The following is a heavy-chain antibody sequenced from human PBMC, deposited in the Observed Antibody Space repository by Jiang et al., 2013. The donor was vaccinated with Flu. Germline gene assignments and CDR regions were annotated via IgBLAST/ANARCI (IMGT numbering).Heavy chain of an antibody. V-gene: IGHV1-18*01. D-gene: IGHD6-19*01. CDR1: GYTFTSYG. CDR3: AREGWRGAVALGGHYYYGMDV. Sequence: SGAEVKKPGASVKVSCKASGYTFTSYGISWVRQAPGQGLEWMGWISAYNGNTNYAQKLQGRVTMTTDTSTSTAYMEPRSLRSDDTAVYYCAREGWRGAVALGGHYYYGMDVWGQGTTVTVSS. CDR2: ISAYNGNT. J-gene: IGHJ6*02.